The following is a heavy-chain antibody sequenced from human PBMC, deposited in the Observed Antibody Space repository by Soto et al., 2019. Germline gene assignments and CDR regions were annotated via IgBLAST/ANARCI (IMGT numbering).Heavy chain of an antibody. J-gene: IGHJ3*02. D-gene: IGHD6-13*01. CDR1: ADSISNYY. CDR3: ARHLWVGSSWYLGALDI. CDR2: IYYSGST. Sequence: PSETLSLTCTVSADSISNYYWSWIRQPPGKGLEWIGYIYYSGSTHYNPSLKSQVTISVDTSKNQFSLKLSSVTAADTAVYYCARHLWVGSSWYLGALDIWGQGTMVTVSS. V-gene: IGHV4-59*08.